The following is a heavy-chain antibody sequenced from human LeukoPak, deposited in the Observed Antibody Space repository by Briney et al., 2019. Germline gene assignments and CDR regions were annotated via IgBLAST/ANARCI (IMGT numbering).Heavy chain of an antibody. D-gene: IGHD6-13*01. CDR2: IYYSGST. J-gene: IGHJ3*02. CDR3: ARHRIAAADDAFEI. CDR1: GGSISSSSYY. Sequence: SETLSLTCTVSGGSISSSSYYWGWIRQPPGKGLEWIGTIYYSGSTYYNPSLKSRVTISVDTSKNLFSLKLSSVTAADTAAYYCARHRIAAADDAFEIWGQGTRVTVSS. V-gene: IGHV4-39*01.